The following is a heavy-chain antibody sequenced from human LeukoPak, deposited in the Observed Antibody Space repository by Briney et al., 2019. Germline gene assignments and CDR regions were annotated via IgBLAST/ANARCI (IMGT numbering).Heavy chain of an antibody. D-gene: IGHD1-14*01. V-gene: IGHV3-53*01. J-gene: IGHJ4*02. CDR2: IYSGGST. CDR3: ARGLDHRAYGY. Sequence: GGSLRLSCAASGFTVSSNYMSWVRQAPGKGLEWVPVIYSGGSTYYADSVKGRFTISRDNSKNTLYLQMNSLRAEDTAVYYCARGLDHRAYGYWGQGTLVTVSS. CDR1: GFTVSSNY.